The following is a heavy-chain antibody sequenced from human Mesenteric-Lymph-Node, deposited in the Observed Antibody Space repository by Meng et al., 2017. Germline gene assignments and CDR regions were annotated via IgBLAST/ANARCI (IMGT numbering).Heavy chain of an antibody. V-gene: IGHV1-24*01. CDR2: FDPEDGET. Sequence: ASVKVSCKVSGYTLTELSMHWVRQAPGKGLEWMGGFDPEDGETIYAQKFQGRVTMTEDTSTDTAYMELSSLRSEDTAVYYCASTSSVLLGDHDAFDIWGQGTMVTVSS. D-gene: IGHD1-26*01. CDR1: GYTLTELS. J-gene: IGHJ3*02. CDR3: ASTSSVLLGDHDAFDI.